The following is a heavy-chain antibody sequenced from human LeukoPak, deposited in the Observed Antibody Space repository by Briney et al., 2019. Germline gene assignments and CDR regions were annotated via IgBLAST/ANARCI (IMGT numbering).Heavy chain of an antibody. Sequence: SETLSLTCTVSAGSISSSNYYWGWIRQPPGKGLEWIGSIYYSGSTYYNPSLKSRVTISVDTSKNQFSLKLSSVTAADTAVYYCARKIQLWFFDYWGQGTLVTVSS. V-gene: IGHV4-39*07. CDR2: IYYSGST. D-gene: IGHD5-18*01. CDR1: AGSISSSNYY. CDR3: ARKIQLWFFDY. J-gene: IGHJ4*02.